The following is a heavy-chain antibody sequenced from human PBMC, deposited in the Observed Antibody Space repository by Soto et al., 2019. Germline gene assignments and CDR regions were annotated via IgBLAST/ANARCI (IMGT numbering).Heavy chain of an antibody. CDR3: VKEEYYYDSSGYYPFDY. D-gene: IGHD3-22*01. CDR1: GFTFSSYA. V-gene: IGHV3-64D*06. CDR2: ISTNGGST. J-gene: IGHJ4*02. Sequence: PGGSLRLSCSASGFTFSSYAMHWVRQAPGKGLEYVSSISTNGGSTHYADSVKGRFTISRDNSKNTQYLQMSSLRADDTAVYYCVKEEYYYDSSGYYPFDYWGQGTLVTVS.